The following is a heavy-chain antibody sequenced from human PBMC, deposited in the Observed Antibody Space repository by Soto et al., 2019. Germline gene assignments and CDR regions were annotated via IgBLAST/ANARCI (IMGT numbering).Heavy chain of an antibody. D-gene: IGHD4-17*01. J-gene: IGHJ6*02. V-gene: IGHV5-51*01. CDR1: GYSFTSYW. CDR2: IYPGDSDT. CDR3: ARTLKRSTVDYYYYYGMDV. Sequence: GESLKISCKGSGYSFTSYWIGWVRQMPGKGLEWMGIIYPGDSDTRYSPSFQGQVTISADKSISTAYLQWSSLKASDTAMYYCARTLKRSTVDYYYYYGMDVWGQGTTVTVSS.